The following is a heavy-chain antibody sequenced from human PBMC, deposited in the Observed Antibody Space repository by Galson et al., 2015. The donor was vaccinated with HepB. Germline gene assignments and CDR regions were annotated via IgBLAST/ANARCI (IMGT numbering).Heavy chain of an antibody. V-gene: IGHV3-9*01. D-gene: IGHD3-10*01. J-gene: IGHJ4*02. CDR3: AKGNYYGSGTLNY. Sequence: SLRLSCAASGFTFDDYAMHWVRQAPEKGLEWVSGISWNSGSIGYADSVKGRFTISRDNAKNSLYLRMNSLRAEDTALYYCAKGNYYGSGTLNYWGQGTLVTVSS. CDR1: GFTFDDYA. CDR2: ISWNSGSI.